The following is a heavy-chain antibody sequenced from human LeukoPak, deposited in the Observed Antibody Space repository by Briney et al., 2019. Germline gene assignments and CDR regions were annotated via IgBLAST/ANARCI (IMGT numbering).Heavy chain of an antibody. D-gene: IGHD3-22*01. Sequence: SVKVSCKASGFTFTSSAMQWVRQARGQRLEWIGWIVVGSGNTNYAQKFQERVTITRDMSTSTAYMDLSSLRSEDTAVYYCAADQWRGYYYDSSGYKGDAFDIWGQGTMVTVSS. V-gene: IGHV1-58*02. CDR1: GFTFTSSA. CDR2: IVVGSGNT. J-gene: IGHJ3*02. CDR3: AADQWRGYYYDSSGYKGDAFDI.